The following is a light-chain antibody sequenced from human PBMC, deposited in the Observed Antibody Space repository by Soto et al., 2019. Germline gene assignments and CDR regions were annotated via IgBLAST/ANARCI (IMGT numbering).Light chain of an antibody. CDR2: DAS. CDR3: QQRSNWPPIT. Sequence: EIVLTQSPATLSLSPGERATLSCRASQSVSSYLAWYQQKPGQAPRLLIYDASNRATGIPARFSGGGSGTDFSLTISSPEPEDFAVYYCQQRSNWPPITFGQGTRLEIK. V-gene: IGKV3-11*01. CDR1: QSVSSY. J-gene: IGKJ5*01.